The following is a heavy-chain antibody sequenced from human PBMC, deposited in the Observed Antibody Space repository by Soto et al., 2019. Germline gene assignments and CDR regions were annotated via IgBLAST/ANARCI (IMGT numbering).Heavy chain of an antibody. V-gene: IGHV3-13*01. Sequence: EVQLVESGGGLVQPGGSLRLSCAASGFTFSSYDMHWVRQVTGKGLEWVSAIGAAGDTYYPDSVKGRFTISRENAKNCLYLQMNSLRAEDTAVYYCASGGWGSSWYEGGSRIDYWGQGTLVTVSS. CDR1: GFTFSSYD. CDR2: IGAAGDT. CDR3: ASGGWGSSWYEGGSRIDY. D-gene: IGHD6-13*01. J-gene: IGHJ4*02.